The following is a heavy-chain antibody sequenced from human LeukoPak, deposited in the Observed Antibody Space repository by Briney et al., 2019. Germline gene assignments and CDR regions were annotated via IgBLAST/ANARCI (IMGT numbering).Heavy chain of an antibody. J-gene: IGHJ4*02. CDR1: GFTVSSNY. CDR2: IYSGGST. V-gene: IGHV3-53*05. Sequence: GGSLRLSCAASGFTVSSNYMSWVRQAPGKGLEWVSVIYSGGSTYYADSVKGRFTISRDNSKNTLYLQTNSLRNEDTAVYFCAKDLSGGYHSYYFDFWGQGTPVTVSS. D-gene: IGHD5-18*01. CDR3: AKDLSGGYHSYYFDF.